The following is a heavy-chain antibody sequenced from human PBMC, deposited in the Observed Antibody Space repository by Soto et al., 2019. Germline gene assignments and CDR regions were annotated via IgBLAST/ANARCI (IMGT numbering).Heavy chain of an antibody. CDR3: VGDGTKSLREWFDP. CDR2: IYASGTT. D-gene: IGHD1-1*01. V-gene: IGHV4-4*07. J-gene: IGHJ5*02. CDR1: CGSFSGYY. Sequence: SETLSLTCAVSCGSFSGYYWSWIRQSPGKGLEWIGRIYASGTTDYNPSLKSRVMMSVDAYKKQFSLKLRSVTAADTALYYCVGDGTKSLREWFDPRGQRISVTLSS.